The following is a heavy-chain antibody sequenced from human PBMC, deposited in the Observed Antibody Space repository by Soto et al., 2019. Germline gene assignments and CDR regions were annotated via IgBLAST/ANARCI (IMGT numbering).Heavy chain of an antibody. CDR3: AKVVSSGWSLFDY. V-gene: IGHV3-30*18. Sequence: GGSLRLSCAASGFTFSSYGMHWVRQAPGKGLEWVAVISYDGSNKYYADSVKGRFTIPRDNSKNTLYLQMNSLRAEDTAVYYCAKVVSSGWSLFDYWGQGTLVTVSS. D-gene: IGHD6-19*01. J-gene: IGHJ4*02. CDR2: ISYDGSNK. CDR1: GFTFSSYG.